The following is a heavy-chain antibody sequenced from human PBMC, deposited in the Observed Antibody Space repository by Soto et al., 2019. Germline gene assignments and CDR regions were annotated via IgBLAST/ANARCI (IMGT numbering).Heavy chain of an antibody. CDR1: GFTFSSYG. Sequence: PGGSLRLSCAASGFTFSSYGMHWVRQAPGKGLEWVAVISYDGSNKYYADSVKGRFTISRDNSKNTLYLQMNSLRAEDTAVYYCAKARPYYDYVWGSSRYYFDYWGQGTLVTVSS. CDR2: ISYDGSNK. J-gene: IGHJ4*02. CDR3: AKARPYYDYVWGSSRYYFDY. D-gene: IGHD3-16*01. V-gene: IGHV3-30*18.